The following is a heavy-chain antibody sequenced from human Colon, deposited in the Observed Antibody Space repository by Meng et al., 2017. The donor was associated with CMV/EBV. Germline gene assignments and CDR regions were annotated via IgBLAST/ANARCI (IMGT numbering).Heavy chain of an antibody. CDR1: GFTFNDFS. CDR3: VRDGTWGH. V-gene: IGHV3-21*01. J-gene: IGHJ4*02. D-gene: IGHD3-16*01. Sequence: GGSLRLSCAASGFTFNDFSMNWVRQAPGKGLEWVSSISGRSIFIYYGDSVRGRFTISRDNAKNSLYLQMNNLRAEDTAVYYCVRDGTWGHWGQGTLVTVSS. CDR2: ISGRSIFI.